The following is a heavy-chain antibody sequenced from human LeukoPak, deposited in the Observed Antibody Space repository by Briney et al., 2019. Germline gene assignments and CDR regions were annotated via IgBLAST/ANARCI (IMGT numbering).Heavy chain of an antibody. CDR3: VKDAYYDFWSGYCNY. CDR1: GFTFSSYV. V-gene: IGHV3-23*01. Sequence: GGSLRLSCAASGFTFSSYVMSWVRQAPGKGLEWVAALTSSSDTTYYGDSVKGRFTISRDNSRNTLYLQMNSLRAEDTAVYYCVKDAYYDFWSGYCNYWGQGTLVTVSS. CDR2: LTSSSDTT. D-gene: IGHD3-3*01. J-gene: IGHJ4*02.